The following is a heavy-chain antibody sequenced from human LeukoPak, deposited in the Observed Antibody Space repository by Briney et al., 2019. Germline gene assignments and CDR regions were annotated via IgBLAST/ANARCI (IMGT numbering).Heavy chain of an antibody. CDR3: ARLGSGYQPIDY. V-gene: IGHV4-34*01. Sequence: PSETLSLTCAVYGGSFSGYYWSWIRQPPGKGLEWIGEINHSGSTNYNPSLKSRVTISVDTSKNQFSLKLSSVTAADTAVYYCARLGSGYQPIDYWGQGTLVTVSS. CDR2: INHSGST. D-gene: IGHD5-12*01. CDR1: GGSFSGYY. J-gene: IGHJ4*02.